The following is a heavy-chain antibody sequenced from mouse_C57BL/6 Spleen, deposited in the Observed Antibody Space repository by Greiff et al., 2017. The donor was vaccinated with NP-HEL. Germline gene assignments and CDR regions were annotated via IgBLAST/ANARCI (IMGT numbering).Heavy chain of an antibody. Sequence: VQLKQSGPELVKPGASVKMSCKASGYTFTDYNMHWVKQSHGKSLEWIGYINPNNGGTSYNQKFKGKATLTVNKSSSTAYMELRSLTSEDSAVYDCAREKENGSAWFAYWGQGTLGTVSA. V-gene: IGHV1-22*01. J-gene: IGHJ3*01. CDR3: AREKENGSAWFAY. CDR1: GYTFTDYN. CDR2: INPNNGGT.